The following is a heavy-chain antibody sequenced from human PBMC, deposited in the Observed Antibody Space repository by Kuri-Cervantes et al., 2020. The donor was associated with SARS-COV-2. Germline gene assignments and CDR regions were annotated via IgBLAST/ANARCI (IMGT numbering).Heavy chain of an antibody. D-gene: IGHD3-3*01. J-gene: IGHJ6*02. CDR3: AKATVRFLEWLQYYYYYGMDV. Sequence: GGSLRLSCAASGFTFSSYAMSWVRQAPGKGPEWVSAISGSGGSTYYADSVKGRFTISRDNSKNTLYLQMNSLRAEDTAVYYCAKATVRFLEWLQYYYYYGMDVWGQGTTVTVSS. CDR1: GFTFSSYA. V-gene: IGHV3-23*01. CDR2: ISGSGGST.